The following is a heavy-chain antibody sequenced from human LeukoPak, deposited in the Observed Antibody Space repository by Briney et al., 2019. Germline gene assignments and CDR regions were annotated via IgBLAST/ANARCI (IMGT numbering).Heavy chain of an antibody. CDR2: IYSGGST. D-gene: IGHD1-14*01. Sequence: TGGSLRLSCAASGFTVSRNYMSWVRQAPGKGLEWVSVIYSGGSTYYADSVKGRFTISRDNSKNTLSLQMNSLRAEDTAVYYCAREGDGQPPNTFDYWGQGTLVTVSS. CDR1: GFTVSRNY. CDR3: AREGDGQPPNTFDY. J-gene: IGHJ4*02. V-gene: IGHV3-66*02.